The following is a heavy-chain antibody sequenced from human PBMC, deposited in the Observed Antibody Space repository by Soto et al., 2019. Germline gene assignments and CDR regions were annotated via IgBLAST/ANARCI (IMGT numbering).Heavy chain of an antibody. CDR2: ISYDGSNK. Sequence: QVQLVESGGGVVQPGRSLRLSCAASGFTFSSYAMHWVRQAPGKGLEWVAVISYDGSNKYYADSVKGRFTISRDNSKNTLYLQMNSLRAEDTAAYYCAGGVVIWGDYWGQGTLVTVSS. CDR1: GFTFSSYA. V-gene: IGHV3-30-3*01. J-gene: IGHJ4*02. D-gene: IGHD2-21*01. CDR3: AGGVVIWGDY.